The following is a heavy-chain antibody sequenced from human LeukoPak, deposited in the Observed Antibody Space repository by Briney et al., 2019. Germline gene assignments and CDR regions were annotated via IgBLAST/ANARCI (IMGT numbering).Heavy chain of an antibody. J-gene: IGHJ3*02. D-gene: IGHD1-14*01. V-gene: IGHV3-30*18. CDR3: AEGAGDHDAFDI. CDR1: GFTFSSYG. Sequence: GRSLRLSCAASGFTFSSYGMHWVRQAPGKGLEWVAVISYDGSNKYYADSVKGRFTISRDNSKNTLYLQMNSLRAEDTAVYYCAEGAGDHDAFDIWGQGTMVTVSS. CDR2: ISYDGSNK.